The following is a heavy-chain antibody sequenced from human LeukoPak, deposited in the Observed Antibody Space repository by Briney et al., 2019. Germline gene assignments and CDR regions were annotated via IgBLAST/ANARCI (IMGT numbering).Heavy chain of an antibody. D-gene: IGHD3-3*01. V-gene: IGHV1-18*01. CDR3: ARDRRATLVRYYDFWSAHGWFDP. CDR2: ISAYNGNT. J-gene: IGHJ5*02. CDR1: GGTFSSYG. Sequence: ASVKVSCKASGGTFSSYGISWVRQAPGQGLEWMGWISAYNGNTNYAQKLQGRVTMTTDTSTSTAYMELRSLRSDDTAVYYCARDRRATLVRYYDFWSAHGWFDPWGQGTLVTVSS.